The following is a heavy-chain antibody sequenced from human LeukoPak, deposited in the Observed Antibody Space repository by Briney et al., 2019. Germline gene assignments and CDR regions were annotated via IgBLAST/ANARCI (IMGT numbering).Heavy chain of an antibody. CDR2: INAGGGST. Sequence: GGSLRLSCAASGFIFSNFDMHWVRQAPGKGLEYVSSINAGGGSTYYAASVKGRFTISRDAVKDTLYLQMGSVRIEDTAVYYCARGGLESPWSGYNAPDFWGQGTLVAVSS. V-gene: IGHV3-64*02. J-gene: IGHJ4*02. D-gene: IGHD3-3*01. CDR1: GFIFSNFD. CDR3: ARGGLESPWSGYNAPDF.